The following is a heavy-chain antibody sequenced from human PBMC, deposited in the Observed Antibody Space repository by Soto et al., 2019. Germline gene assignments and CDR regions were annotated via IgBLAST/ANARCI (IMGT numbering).Heavy chain of an antibody. J-gene: IGHJ6*02. CDR2: ISNDGINE. D-gene: IGHD6-13*01. V-gene: IGHV3-30*18. CDR1: GFTFSTYG. Sequence: QVRLVESGGGVVQPGRSLRLSCAVSGFTFSTYGMHWVRQAPGKGLEWVAVISNDGINEYYADSVKGRFTISRDNSKNTLFLQMNSLRAEDTAVYFCAKDRGIAAAAKRGIYYFYGMDVWGQGTTITVSS. CDR3: AKDRGIAAAAKRGIYYFYGMDV.